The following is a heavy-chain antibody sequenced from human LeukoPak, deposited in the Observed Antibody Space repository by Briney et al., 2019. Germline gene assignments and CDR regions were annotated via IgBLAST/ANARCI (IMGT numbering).Heavy chain of an antibody. CDR2: ISGGAVST. CDR1: GFTFSNYG. D-gene: IGHD1-14*01. V-gene: IGHV3-23*01. Sequence: GGSLRLSCAASGFTFSNYGMFWVRQAPGKGLEWVSGISGGAVSTYYADSVKGRFTISRDNSKSTLYLQMNSLRVEDTALYYCAKTAVSGISWFDPWGQGTLVTVSS. CDR3: AKTAVSGISWFDP. J-gene: IGHJ5*02.